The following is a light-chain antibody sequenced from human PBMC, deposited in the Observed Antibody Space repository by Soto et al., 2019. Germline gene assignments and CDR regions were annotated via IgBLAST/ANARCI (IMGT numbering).Light chain of an antibody. CDR3: QQYGSSIT. J-gene: IGKJ5*01. CDR2: GAS. CDR1: QSVSSS. Sequence: EIVLTQSPATLSLSPGERATLSCRASQSVSSSLAWYQQKPGQAPRLLIYGASSRATGIPDRFSGSGSGTDFTLTISRLEPEDFAVYYCQQYGSSITFGQGTRLEIK. V-gene: IGKV3-20*01.